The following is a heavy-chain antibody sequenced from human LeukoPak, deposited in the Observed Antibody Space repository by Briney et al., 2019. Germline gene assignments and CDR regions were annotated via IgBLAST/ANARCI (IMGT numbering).Heavy chain of an antibody. J-gene: IGHJ4*02. D-gene: IGHD1-26*01. Sequence: GESLKISCRGSGYSFSSFGIAWVRQMPGKGLEWLGIIYPGDSDIRYSPSFQGQQVTISADKSIDTAYLQWSSLKASDTAMYYCARRSPYSASYYFDSWGQGTLVTVSS. V-gene: IGHV5-51*01. CDR3: ARRSPYSASYYFDS. CDR1: GYSFSSFG. CDR2: IYPGDSDI.